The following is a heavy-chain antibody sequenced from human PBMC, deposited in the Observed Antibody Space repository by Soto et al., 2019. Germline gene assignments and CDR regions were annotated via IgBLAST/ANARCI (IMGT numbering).Heavy chain of an antibody. CDR3: AGAERDYYGSRPPYY. CDR1: GGSFSGYY. CDR2: INHSGST. V-gene: IGHV4-34*01. J-gene: IGHJ4*02. D-gene: IGHD3-10*01. Sequence: SETLSLTCAVYGGSFSGYYWSWIRQPPGKGLEWIGEINHSGSTNYNPSLKSRVTISVDTSKNQFSLKLTSVTAADTAMYYCAGAERDYYGSRPPYYWGQGTLVTVSS.